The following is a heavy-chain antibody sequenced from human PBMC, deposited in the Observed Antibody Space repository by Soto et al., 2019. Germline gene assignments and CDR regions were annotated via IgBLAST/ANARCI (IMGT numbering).Heavy chain of an antibody. CDR2: ISHSGTS. CDR3: ARVVLTITRGAFDA. J-gene: IGHJ3*01. D-gene: IGHD3-9*01. Sequence: QVQLQESGPGLVKPSGTLSLTCAVSGGSISSSHWWTWVRQSPGKGLEYIGEISHSGTSNSNPSLKRPVTLSVDTSKNHFSLTLTSVTAADTAVYYCARVVLTITRGAFDAWGQGTLVIVSS. CDR1: GGSISSSHW. V-gene: IGHV4-4*02.